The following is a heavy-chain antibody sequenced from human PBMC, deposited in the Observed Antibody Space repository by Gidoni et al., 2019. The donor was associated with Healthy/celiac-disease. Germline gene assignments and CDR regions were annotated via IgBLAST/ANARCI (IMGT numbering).Heavy chain of an antibody. CDR1: GYSLHSYG. Sequence: EVPPVPSGAEVKKPWGSLKISRKGSGYSLHSYGIGWVRQMPGKGLEWVGIIYPGDSDTRYSPSFQGQVTISADKSISTAYLQWSSLKASDTAMYYCARHFRERIQLEYFDYWGQGTLVTVSS. CDR2: IYPGDSDT. CDR3: ARHFRERIQLEYFDY. J-gene: IGHJ4*02. V-gene: IGHV5-51*01. D-gene: IGHD5-18*01.